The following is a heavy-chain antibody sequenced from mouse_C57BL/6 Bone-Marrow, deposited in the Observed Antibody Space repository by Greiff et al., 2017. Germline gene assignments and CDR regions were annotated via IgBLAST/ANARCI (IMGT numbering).Heavy chain of an antibody. V-gene: IGHV1-55*01. D-gene: IGHD1-1*01. Sequence: QVQLQQPGAELVKPGASVKMSCKASGYTFTSYWITWVKQRPGQGLEWIGDIYPGSGSTNYNEKFTSKATLTVDTSSSTAYMQLSSLTSEDSAVYYCARRGITTVVATNAMDYWGQGTSVTVSS. CDR3: ARRGITTVVATNAMDY. CDR1: GYTFTSYW. CDR2: IYPGSGST. J-gene: IGHJ4*01.